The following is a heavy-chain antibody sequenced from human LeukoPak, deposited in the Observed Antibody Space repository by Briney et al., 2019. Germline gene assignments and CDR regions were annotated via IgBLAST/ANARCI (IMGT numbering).Heavy chain of an antibody. V-gene: IGHV4-34*09. CDR2: INHSGST. J-gene: IGHJ3*02. D-gene: IGHD4-17*01. CDR3: ARIEPGHDYGDYGAFDI. Sequence: SETLSLTCAVYGGSFSGYYWSWIRQPPGKGLEWIGEINHSGSTNYNPSLKSRVTISVDTSKNQLSLKLSSVTAADTAVYYCARIEPGHDYGDYGAFDIWGQGTMVTVSS. CDR1: GGSFSGYY.